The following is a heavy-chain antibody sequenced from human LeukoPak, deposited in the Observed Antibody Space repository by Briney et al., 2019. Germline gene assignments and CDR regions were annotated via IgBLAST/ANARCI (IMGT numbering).Heavy chain of an antibody. CDR3: AKDGPGATGGDY. J-gene: IGHJ4*02. D-gene: IGHD1-26*01. Sequence: PGGSLRLSCAASGFTFTTYAMSWVRQAPGKGLEWVSAISGSGGSTYYADSVKGRFTISRDNSKNTLYLQMNSLRAEDTAVYYCAKDGPGATGGDYWGQGTLVTVSS. CDR2: ISGSGGST. V-gene: IGHV3-23*01. CDR1: GFTFTTYA.